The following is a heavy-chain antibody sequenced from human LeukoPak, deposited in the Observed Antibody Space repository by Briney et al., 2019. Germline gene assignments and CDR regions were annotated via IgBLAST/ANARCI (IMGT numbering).Heavy chain of an antibody. J-gene: IGHJ4*02. D-gene: IGHD6-19*01. CDR1: GFTFSSYG. CDR3: AKDLPVAGFDY. CDR2: ISYDGSNK. V-gene: IGHV3-30*18. Sequence: QSGGSLRLSCAASGFTFSSYGMHWVRQAPGKGLEWVAVISYDGSNKYYADSVKGRFTISRDNSKNTLYLQMNSLRAEDTAVYYCAKDLPVAGFDYWGQGTLVTVSS.